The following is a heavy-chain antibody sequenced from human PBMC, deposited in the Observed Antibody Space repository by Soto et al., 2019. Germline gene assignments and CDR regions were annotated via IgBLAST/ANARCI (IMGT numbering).Heavy chain of an antibody. J-gene: IGHJ6*02. CDR1: GFTVKNYQ. CDR2: IYSGGVT. CDR3: ARDPSTTGYYGLDV. Sequence: PGGSLRLSCEASGFTVKNYQMNWVRQAPGKGLEWVSVIYSGGVTYYPDSVKGRFTIIRDTSKNAVYLQMNSLRVDDTARYYCARDPSTTGYYGLDVRGQGTTVTVSS. V-gene: IGHV3-53*01.